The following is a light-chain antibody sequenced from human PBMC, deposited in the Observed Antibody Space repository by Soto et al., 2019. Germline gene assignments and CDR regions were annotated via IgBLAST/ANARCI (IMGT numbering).Light chain of an antibody. CDR1: SSNIGAGYD. V-gene: IGLV1-40*01. J-gene: IGLJ1*01. CDR3: QSNDSSLSGYV. CDR2: DDN. Sequence: QSVLTQPPSVSGAPGQRVTISCTGSSSNIGAGYDLHWYQQLPGTAPKLLIYDDNNRPSGVPDRFSGSKSGTSASLAITGLQAEDEADYYCQSNDSSLSGYVFGTGTKLTVL.